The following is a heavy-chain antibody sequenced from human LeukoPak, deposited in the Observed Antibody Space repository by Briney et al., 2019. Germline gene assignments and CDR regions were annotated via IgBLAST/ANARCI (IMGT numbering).Heavy chain of an antibody. J-gene: IGHJ4*02. V-gene: IGHV1-18*01. Sequence: GASVKVSCKASGYTFTSYGISWVRQAPGQGLEWMGWISAYNGNTNYAQKLQGRVTMTTDTSTSTAYMELRSLRSDDTAVYYCARDTEYYYDSSGYPPFDYWGLGTLVTVSS. CDR1: GYTFTSYG. D-gene: IGHD3-22*01. CDR2: ISAYNGNT. CDR3: ARDTEYYYDSSGYPPFDY.